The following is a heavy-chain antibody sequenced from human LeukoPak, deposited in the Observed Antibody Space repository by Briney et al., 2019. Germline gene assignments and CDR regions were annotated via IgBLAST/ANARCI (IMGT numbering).Heavy chain of an antibody. J-gene: IGHJ4*02. D-gene: IGHD3-10*01. CDR3: AENGMVRGVMSDFDY. V-gene: IGHV3-30*02. CDR2: IRYDGSNK. Sequence: LAGGSLRLSCAASGFTFSSYGMHWVRQAPGKGLEWVAFIRYDGSNKYYADSVKGRFTISRDNSKNTLYLQMNSLRAEDTAVYYCAENGMVRGVMSDFDYWGQGTLVTVSS. CDR1: GFTFSSYG.